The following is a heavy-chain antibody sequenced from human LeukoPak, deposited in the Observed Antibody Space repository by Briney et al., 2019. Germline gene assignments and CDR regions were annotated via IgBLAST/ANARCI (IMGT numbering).Heavy chain of an antibody. CDR3: AKKKTALTGGLDP. CDR1: GFTFSSYG. D-gene: IGHD4/OR15-4a*01. V-gene: IGHV3-30*02. Sequence: GGSLRLSCAASGFTFSSYGMHWVRQAPGKGLEWVAFIRYDGSNKCYADSVKGRFTISRDNSKNTLYLQMNSLRAEDTAVYYCAKKKTALTGGLDPWGQGTLVTVSS. CDR2: IRYDGSNK. J-gene: IGHJ5*02.